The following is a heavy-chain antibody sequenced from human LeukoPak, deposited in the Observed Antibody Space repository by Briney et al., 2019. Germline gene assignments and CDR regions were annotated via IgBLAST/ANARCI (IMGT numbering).Heavy chain of an antibody. D-gene: IGHD4-23*01. J-gene: IGHJ4*02. Sequence: GGSLRLSCAPSGLTLVDYYIPWFRQAPGKGLEWVSYISGGSSYTNFADSVKGRFTISRDNAKNSLYLQMNSLRAEDTAVYYCSRVSLLDDGGLGDYWGQGTLVTVSS. CDR1: GLTLVDYY. CDR3: SRVSLLDDGGLGDY. V-gene: IGHV3-11*06. CDR2: ISGGSSYT.